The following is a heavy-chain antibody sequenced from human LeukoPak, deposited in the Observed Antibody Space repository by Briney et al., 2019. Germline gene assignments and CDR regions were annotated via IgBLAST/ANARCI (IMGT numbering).Heavy chain of an antibody. D-gene: IGHD7-27*01. CDR2: ISYDGSNK. Sequence: GGSLRLSCAASGFTFSSYAMHWVRQALGKGLEWVAVISYDGSNKYYADSVKGRFTISRDNSKNTLYLQMNSLRAEDTAVYYCARAELGDCFDYWGQGTLVTVSS. J-gene: IGHJ4*02. CDR1: GFTFSSYA. V-gene: IGHV3-30-3*01. CDR3: ARAELGDCFDY.